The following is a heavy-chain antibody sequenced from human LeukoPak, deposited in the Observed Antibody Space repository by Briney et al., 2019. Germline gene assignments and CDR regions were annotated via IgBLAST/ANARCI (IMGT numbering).Heavy chain of an antibody. CDR2: IYYSGST. Sequence: PSETLSLTCTVSGGSMGNYYWSWIRQPPGKGLEWIGYIYYSGSTSYSPSLKSRVTISVDTSKNQFSLKLTSVTAADTAVYYCARYGSGWYAFDIWGQGTVVTVSS. D-gene: IGHD6-19*01. V-gene: IGHV4-59*01. CDR3: ARYGSGWYAFDI. CDR1: GGSMGNYY. J-gene: IGHJ3*02.